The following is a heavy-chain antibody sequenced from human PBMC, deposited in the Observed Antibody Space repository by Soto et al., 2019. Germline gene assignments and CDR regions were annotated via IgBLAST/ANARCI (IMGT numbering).Heavy chain of an antibody. Sequence: QLLDSGGCLVQPGGSLRLSCAASGFTFSSYGMNWVRQTPGKGLEWVSAISGSGGSAYYADSVKGRFTISRDNSKNTLFLQMNSLRAEDTAVYYCAKDGASSDSSSWYYWGQGTLVTVSS. V-gene: IGHV3-23*01. CDR2: ISGSGGSA. CDR3: AKDGASSDSSSWYY. CDR1: GFTFSSYG. J-gene: IGHJ4*02. D-gene: IGHD6-13*01.